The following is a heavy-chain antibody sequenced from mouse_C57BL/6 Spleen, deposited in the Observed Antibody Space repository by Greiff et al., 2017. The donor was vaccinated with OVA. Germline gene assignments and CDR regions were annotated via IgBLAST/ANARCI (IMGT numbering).Heavy chain of an antibody. J-gene: IGHJ4*01. Sequence: QVQLQQSGAELVKPGASVKISCKASGYAFSSYWMNWVKQRPGKGLEWIGQIYPGDGDTNYKGKFKGKATLTADKSSSTAYMQRSSLTSEVSAVYFCARTIDYYGSSYVDYYAMDYWGQGTSVTVSS. CDR2: IYPGDGDT. CDR1: GYAFSSYW. CDR3: ARTIDYYGSSYVDYYAMDY. V-gene: IGHV1-80*01. D-gene: IGHD1-1*01.